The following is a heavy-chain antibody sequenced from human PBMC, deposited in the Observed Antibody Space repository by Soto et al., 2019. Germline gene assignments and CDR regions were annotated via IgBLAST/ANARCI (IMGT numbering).Heavy chain of an antibody. V-gene: IGHV1-46*01. J-gene: IGHJ6*02. D-gene: IGHD2-15*01. CDR1: VYTFTSYY. Sequence: ASVKVSCKASVYTFTSYYMHWVRLAPGQGLEWMGIINPSGGSTSYAQKFQGRATMTRDTSTSTVYMELSSLRSEDTAVYYCASATPPYYYGMDVWGQGTTVTVSS. CDR2: INPSGGST. CDR3: ASATPPYYYGMDV.